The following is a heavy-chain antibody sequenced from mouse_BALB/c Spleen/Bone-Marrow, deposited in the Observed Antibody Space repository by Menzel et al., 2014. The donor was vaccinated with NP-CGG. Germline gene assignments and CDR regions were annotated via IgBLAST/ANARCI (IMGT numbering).Heavy chain of an antibody. CDR1: GCTFSSYW. D-gene: IGHD2-2*01. Sequence: QLQQSGAELMKPGASVKISCKATGCTFSSYWIEWVKQRPGQGLEWIGEILPGSGSTSYNEKFKGKATFTADTSSNTAYMQVSSLTSEDSAVYYCARRGVNPVQFDVWGAGATVTVSS. V-gene: IGHV1-9*01. CDR2: ILPGSGST. J-gene: IGHJ1*01. CDR3: ARRGVNPVQFDV.